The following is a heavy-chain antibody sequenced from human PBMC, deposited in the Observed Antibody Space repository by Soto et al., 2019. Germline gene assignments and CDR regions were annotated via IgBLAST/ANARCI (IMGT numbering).Heavy chain of an antibody. V-gene: IGHV1-69*01. D-gene: IGHD5-12*01. Sequence: QVQLVQSGAEVKKPGSSVKVSCKASGGTFSSYAISWVRQAPGQGLEWMGGIIPIFGTANYAQKFQCRFTITADESTSIAYREFSSLCTEATAVYYCASIVATICYYYYGMDVWGQGAT. CDR3: ASIVATICYYYYGMDV. J-gene: IGHJ6*02. CDR2: IIPIFGTA. CDR1: GGTFSSYA.